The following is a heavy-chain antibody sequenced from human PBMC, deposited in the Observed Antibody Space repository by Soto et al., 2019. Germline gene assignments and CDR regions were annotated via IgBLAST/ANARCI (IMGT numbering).Heavy chain of an antibody. CDR2: ISSDGSST. Sequence: EVQLVESGGGLVQPGGSLRLSCAASGFTFSSYWMHWVRQAPGKGLVWVSRISSDGSSTTYADSVKGRFTISRDNAKNPLYMKMDSLGAEDTGVYYCARGPYCISTSCYDWFDPWGQGTLVTVSS. V-gene: IGHV3-74*01. CDR3: ARGPYCISTSCYDWFDP. D-gene: IGHD2-2*01. J-gene: IGHJ5*02. CDR1: GFTFSSYW.